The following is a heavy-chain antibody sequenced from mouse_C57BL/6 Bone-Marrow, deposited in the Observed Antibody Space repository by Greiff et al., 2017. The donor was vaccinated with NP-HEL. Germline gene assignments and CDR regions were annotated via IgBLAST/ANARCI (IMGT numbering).Heavy chain of an antibody. CDR2: ISDGGSYT. V-gene: IGHV5-4*01. Sequence: EVMLVESGGGLVKPGGSLKLSCAASGFTFSSYAMSWVRQTPEKRLEWVATISDGGSYTYYPDNVKGRFTISRDNAKNNLYLQMSHLKSEDTAMYYCARDGTIGGDYAMDYWGQGTSVTVSS. CDR1: GFTFSSYA. CDR3: ARDGTIGGDYAMDY. D-gene: IGHD2-14*01. J-gene: IGHJ4*01.